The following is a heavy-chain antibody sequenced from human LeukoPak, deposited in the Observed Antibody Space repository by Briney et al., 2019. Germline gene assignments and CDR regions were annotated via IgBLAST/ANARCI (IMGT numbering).Heavy chain of an antibody. V-gene: IGHV3-21*01. Sequence: GGSLRPSCAASGFTFSTYNMNWVRQAPGKGLEWVSSITSSSSYTFYADSVKGRFTISRDNAKNSLYLQMNSLRAEDTAVYYCARGGYYDSSGYYYVSALNDAFDIWGQGTMVTVSS. CDR3: ARGGYYDSSGYYYVSALNDAFDI. CDR2: ITSSSSYT. J-gene: IGHJ3*02. D-gene: IGHD3-22*01. CDR1: GFTFSTYN.